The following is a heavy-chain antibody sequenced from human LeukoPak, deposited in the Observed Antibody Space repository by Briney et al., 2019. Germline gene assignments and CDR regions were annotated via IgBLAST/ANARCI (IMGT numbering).Heavy chain of an antibody. CDR3: ARGHIVLMVYQFDP. J-gene: IGHJ5*02. D-gene: IGHD2-8*01. CDR2: INPNSGGT. Sequence: AASVKVSCKASGYTFTGYYMHWVRQAPGQGLEWMGWINPNSGGTNYAQKFQGRVTMTRDTSISTAYMELSRLRSDDTAVYYCARGHIVLMVYQFDPWGQGTLVTVSS. V-gene: IGHV1-2*02. CDR1: GYTFTGYY.